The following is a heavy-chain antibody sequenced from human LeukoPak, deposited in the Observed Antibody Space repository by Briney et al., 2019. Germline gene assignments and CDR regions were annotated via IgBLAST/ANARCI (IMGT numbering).Heavy chain of an antibody. CDR1: GYTFTSYD. J-gene: IGHJ4*02. V-gene: IGHV1-8*01. CDR3: SRGSGTAFDY. CDR2: MNPNSGNT. Sequence: ASAKVSCKASGYTFTSYDINWVRQATGQGLEWMGWMNPNSGNTGYAQKFQGRVTMTRNTSISTAYMELSSLRSGDTAVYYLSRGSGTAFDYWGQGTLVTVSS.